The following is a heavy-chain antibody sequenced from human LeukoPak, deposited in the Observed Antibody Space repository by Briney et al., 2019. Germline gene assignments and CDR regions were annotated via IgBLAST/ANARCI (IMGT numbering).Heavy chain of an antibody. Sequence: GGSLRLSCAASGFTFSSYGMHWVRQAPGKGLEWVAFIRYDGSNKYYADSVKGRFTISRDNSKNTLYVQMNNLRAEDTAVYYCAKVGYSSSWSHYYYYMDVWGKGTTVTISS. CDR1: GFTFSSYG. CDR2: IRYDGSNK. CDR3: AKVGYSSSWSHYYYYMDV. D-gene: IGHD6-13*01. V-gene: IGHV3-30*02. J-gene: IGHJ6*03.